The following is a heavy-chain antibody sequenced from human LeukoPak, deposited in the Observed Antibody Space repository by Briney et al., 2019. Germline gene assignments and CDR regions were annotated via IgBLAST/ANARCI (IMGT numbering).Heavy chain of an antibody. CDR3: ARAYSPPWITASYAFDV. Sequence: GGSLRLSCAASGFTFTHYGMNWVRQPPGKGLEWVSSISTSSTYIYYADSVKGRFTISRDNAKNSLYLQMNSLRAEDTAVYYCARAYSPPWITASYAFDVWGQGTMVTVSS. CDR2: ISTSSTYI. CDR1: GFTFTHYG. J-gene: IGHJ3*01. D-gene: IGHD5-12*01. V-gene: IGHV3-21*01.